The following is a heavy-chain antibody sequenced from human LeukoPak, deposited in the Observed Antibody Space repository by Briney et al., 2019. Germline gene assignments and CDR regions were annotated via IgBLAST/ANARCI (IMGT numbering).Heavy chain of an antibody. Sequence: PSETLSLTCTVSGGSIGTYYWTWIRQSPGKGLDWIGYIYHSGSTNYNASLRSRVTMLVDTSKNQFSLKLSSVTAADTAVYYCARGEWLVRGTQRYFDYWGQGTLVTVSS. V-gene: IGHV4-59*12. D-gene: IGHD6-19*01. CDR1: GGSIGTYY. CDR2: IYHSGST. CDR3: ARGEWLVRGTQRYFDY. J-gene: IGHJ4*02.